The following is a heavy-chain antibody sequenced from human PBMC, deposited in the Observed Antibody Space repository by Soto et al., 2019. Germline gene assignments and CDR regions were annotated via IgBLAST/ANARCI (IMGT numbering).Heavy chain of an antibody. Sequence: QVPLVQSGAEVKMPGASVKVSCKASGYIFTSHGIYWVRQAPGQGLEWLGWVSAYNGNTKYIKSLQGRVTMTTDTSTTTAHMELRSLTSNDTAVYYCAKSEYSRGWPWDPPVYWGQGTLVTVSS. CDR3: AKSEYSRGWPWDPPVY. CDR1: GYIFTSHG. J-gene: IGHJ4*02. D-gene: IGHD6-19*01. CDR2: VSAYNGNT. V-gene: IGHV1-18*01.